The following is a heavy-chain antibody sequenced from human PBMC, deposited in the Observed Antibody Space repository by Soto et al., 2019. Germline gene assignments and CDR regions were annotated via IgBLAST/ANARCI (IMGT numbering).Heavy chain of an antibody. J-gene: IGHJ6*04. Sequence: PXGSLXLSCAASGFTFSSYWMHWVRQAPGKGLVWVAXINSDXSSTSYDDSVXXRFTISRXXAKNTLYMQMNSLRAEDKAVYYCAREPYGRMDVWGKGTTVTVSS. D-gene: IGHD3-10*01. CDR3: AREPYGRMDV. CDR1: GFTFSSYW. V-gene: IGHV3-74*01. CDR2: INSDXSST.